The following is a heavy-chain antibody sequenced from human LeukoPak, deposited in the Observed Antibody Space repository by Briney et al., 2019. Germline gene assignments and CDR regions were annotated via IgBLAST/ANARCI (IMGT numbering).Heavy chain of an antibody. CDR1: GGSISSYY. Sequence: SETLSLTCTVSGGSISSYYWSWIRQPPGKGLEWIGYIYYSGSTNYNPSLKSRATISVDTSKNQFSLKLSSVTAADTAVYYCARQVGGDFDYWGQGTLVTVSS. CDR3: ARQVGGDFDY. CDR2: IYYSGST. V-gene: IGHV4-59*08. J-gene: IGHJ4*02. D-gene: IGHD2-21*01.